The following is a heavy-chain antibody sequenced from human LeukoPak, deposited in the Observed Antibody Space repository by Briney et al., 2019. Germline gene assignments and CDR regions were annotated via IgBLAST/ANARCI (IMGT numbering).Heavy chain of an antibody. V-gene: IGHV3-64*02. CDR2: ISTNGAGT. CDR3: ARAPLLWFGELSPRPYYYYGMDV. D-gene: IGHD3-10*01. J-gene: IGHJ6*02. Sequence: GGSLRLSCAASGFTFSTYAMHWVRQAPGKGLEYVSAISTNGAGTYYADSVKGRFTISRDNSKNTLFLQMGSLRAEDMAVYYCARAPLLWFGELSPRPYYYYGMDVWGQGTTVTVSS. CDR1: GFTFSTYA.